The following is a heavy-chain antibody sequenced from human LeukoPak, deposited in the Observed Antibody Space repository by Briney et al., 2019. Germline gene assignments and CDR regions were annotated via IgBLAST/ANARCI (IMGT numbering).Heavy chain of an antibody. D-gene: IGHD3-10*01. CDR3: ARDMGSLGFDY. V-gene: IGHV3-23*01. J-gene: IGHJ4*02. CDR1: GLTFKNLA. CDR2: TSGDEDST. Sequence: PGGSLRLSCAACGLTFKNLAMRWARQAPGKGVEWLAVTSGDEDSTHYADSVRGHFVISTDNSKNTLFLHMNSLRAEDTAVYYCARDMGSLGFDYWGQGTLVTVSS.